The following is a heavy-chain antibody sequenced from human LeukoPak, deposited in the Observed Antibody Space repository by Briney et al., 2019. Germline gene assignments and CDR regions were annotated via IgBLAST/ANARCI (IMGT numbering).Heavy chain of an antibody. D-gene: IGHD3-22*01. CDR3: AGVYYDSSGYYPNWFDP. J-gene: IGHJ5*02. V-gene: IGHV3-21*01. Sequence: GGSLRLFCAASGFTFSSYSMNWVRQATGKCLQWISSISSSSSYIYYADSVKGRFTISRDNAKNSLYLQMNSLRAEDTAVYYCAGVYYDSSGYYPNWFDPWGQGTLVTVSS. CDR1: GFTFSSYS. CDR2: ISSSSSYI.